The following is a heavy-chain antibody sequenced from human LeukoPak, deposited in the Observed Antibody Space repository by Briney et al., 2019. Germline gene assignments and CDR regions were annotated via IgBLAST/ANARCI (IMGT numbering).Heavy chain of an antibody. D-gene: IGHD3-3*01. J-gene: IGHJ6*03. CDR2: ISYSGNT. CDR1: GGSISSSRYY. Sequence: SETLSLTCSVSGGSISSSRYYWGWIRQPPGKGLEWIGSISYSGNTYYNPSLRRRVTVSVDTSKKQFSLKMTSAAAADAAVYYCARHPFWSANWGYYMDVWGKGTTVTVSS. V-gene: IGHV4-39*01. CDR3: ARHPFWSANWGYYMDV.